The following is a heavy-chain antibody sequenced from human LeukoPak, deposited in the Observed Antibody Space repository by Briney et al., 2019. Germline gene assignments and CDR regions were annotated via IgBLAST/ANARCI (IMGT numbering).Heavy chain of an antibody. J-gene: IGHJ1*01. CDR1: GFTFSSYA. Sequence: QPGASLRLSYAASGFTFSSYAMSWVRQALGKGLEWVSAISCSGGSTYYADSVKGRFTISRDNSKNTLYLQMNSLRAEDTAVYYCAKEGYCSGGSCYGEYYQHWGQGTLVTVSS. D-gene: IGHD2-15*01. V-gene: IGHV3-23*01. CDR2: ISCSGGST. CDR3: AKEGYCSGGSCYGEYYQH.